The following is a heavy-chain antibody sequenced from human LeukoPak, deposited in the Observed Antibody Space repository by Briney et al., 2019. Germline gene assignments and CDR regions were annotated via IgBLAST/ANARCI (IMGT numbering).Heavy chain of an antibody. J-gene: IGHJ5*02. D-gene: IGHD3-3*01. Sequence: GASVTVSYKASGGTFNNYAIRWVGQAPGQGGEGVGGIILIFGTANYAQNFQGRVTITTDASTSTAYLDLSSLRSEDTAVYYCARSLAVTISSRFDRWGQGTLVTVSS. V-gene: IGHV1-69*05. CDR2: IILIFGTA. CDR3: ARSLAVTISSRFDR. CDR1: GGTFNNYA.